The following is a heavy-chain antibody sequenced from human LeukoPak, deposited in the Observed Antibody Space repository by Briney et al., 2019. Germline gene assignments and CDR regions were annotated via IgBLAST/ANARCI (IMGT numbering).Heavy chain of an antibody. CDR1: GGSFSGYY. Sequence: ASETLSLTCAVYGGSFSGYYWSWIRQPPGKGLEWIGEINHSGSTNYNPSLKSRVTISVDTSKNQFSLKLSSVTAADTAVYYCARGVGSPTSANFGVVRSTLDVWGQGTTVTVS. J-gene: IGHJ6*02. V-gene: IGHV4-34*01. CDR3: ARGVGSPTSANFGVVRSTLDV. D-gene: IGHD3-3*01. CDR2: INHSGST.